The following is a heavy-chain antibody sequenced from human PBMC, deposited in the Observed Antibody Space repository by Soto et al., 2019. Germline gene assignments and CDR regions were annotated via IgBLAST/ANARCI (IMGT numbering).Heavy chain of an antibody. D-gene: IGHD6-25*01. CDR3: AKSGVSGWAYYYYYYMDL. CDR2: ISGSGGST. V-gene: IGHV3-23*01. CDR1: GFTFSSYA. Sequence: GGSLRLSCAASGFTFSSYAMSWVRQAPGKGLEWVSAISGSGGSTYYADSVKGRFTISRDNSKNTLYLQMNSLRAEDTAVYYCAKSGVSGWAYYYYYYMDLWGKGTTVTASS. J-gene: IGHJ6*03.